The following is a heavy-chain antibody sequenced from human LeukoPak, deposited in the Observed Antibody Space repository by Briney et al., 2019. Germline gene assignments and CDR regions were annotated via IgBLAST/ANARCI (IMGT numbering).Heavy chain of an antibody. CDR3: ASLVHYGSGSLPCAFDI. V-gene: IGHV3-21*04. J-gene: IGHJ3*02. CDR1: GFTFSTYS. Sequence: GGSLRLSCAASGFTFSTYSMNWVRQAPGKGLEWVSSISSSSSYIYYADSVKGRFTISRDNSKNTLYLQMNSLRAEDTAVYYCASLVHYGSGSLPCAFDIWGQGTMVTVSS. CDR2: ISSSSSYI. D-gene: IGHD3-10*01.